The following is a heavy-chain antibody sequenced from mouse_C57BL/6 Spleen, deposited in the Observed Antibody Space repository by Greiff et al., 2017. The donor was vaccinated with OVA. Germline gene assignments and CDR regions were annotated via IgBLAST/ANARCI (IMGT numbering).Heavy chain of an antibody. Sequence: VQLQQPGAELVMPGASVKLSCKASGYTFTSYWMHWVKQRPGQGLEWIGEIDPSDSYTNYNQKFKGKSTLTVDKSSSTAYMQLSSLTSEDSAVYYCARGIYYYGSPYAMDYWGQGTSVTVSS. D-gene: IGHD1-1*01. V-gene: IGHV1-69*01. CDR2: IDPSDSYT. J-gene: IGHJ4*01. CDR3: ARGIYYYGSPYAMDY. CDR1: GYTFTSYW.